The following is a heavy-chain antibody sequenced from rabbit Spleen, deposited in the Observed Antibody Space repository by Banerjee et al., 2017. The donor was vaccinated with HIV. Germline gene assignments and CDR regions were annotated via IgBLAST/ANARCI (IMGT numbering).Heavy chain of an antibody. J-gene: IGHJ3*01. CDR1: GLDFSSSYW. CDR2: IYTGSGGTT. CDR3: ARDDTDSALNL. D-gene: IGHD1-1*01. V-gene: IGHV1S45*01. Sequence: QEQLEESGGDLVQPEGSLTLTCKASGLDFSSSYWICWVRQAPGKGLEWIACIYTGSGGTTYYANWAKGRFTISKASSTTVTLQMTSLTAADTATYFCARDDTDSALNLWGQGTLVTVS.